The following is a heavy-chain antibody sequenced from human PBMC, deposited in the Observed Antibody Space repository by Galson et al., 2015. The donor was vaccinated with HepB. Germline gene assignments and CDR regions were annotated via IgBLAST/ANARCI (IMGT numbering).Heavy chain of an antibody. Sequence: SVKVSCKASGYTFTNYGLGWVRQAPGQGLEWMGWISPYNGNTNYPQKLQGRVTMTTDTSTTTVYMELRSLRSDDTAVYYCARSGGRMGGAGDRWGQGTLVTVSS. CDR2: ISPYNGNT. CDR1: GYTFTNYG. CDR3: ARSGGRMGGAGDR. J-gene: IGHJ5*02. D-gene: IGHD6-13*01. V-gene: IGHV1-18*01.